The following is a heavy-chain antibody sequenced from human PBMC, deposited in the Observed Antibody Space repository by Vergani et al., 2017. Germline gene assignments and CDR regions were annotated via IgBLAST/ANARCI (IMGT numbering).Heavy chain of an antibody. CDR2: ISGNRGNT. J-gene: IGHJ6*03. D-gene: IGHD1-26*01. CDR3: TTMGRSGRFPAYHYYMDV. CDR1: GYILGNYG. V-gene: IGHV1-18*01. Sequence: QIQLVQSGADVKKPGASMKVSCKAYGYILGNYGISWVRQAPGQGLEWMGWISGNRGNTYYGQKFQGRVTMTTDTAANTAYMDLRSLKSDDTATYYCTTMGRSGRFPAYHYYMDVWGKGTAVTVSS.